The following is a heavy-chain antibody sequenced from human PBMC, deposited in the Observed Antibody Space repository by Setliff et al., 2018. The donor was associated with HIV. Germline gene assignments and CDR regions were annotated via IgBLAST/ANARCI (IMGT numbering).Heavy chain of an antibody. J-gene: IGHJ4*02. V-gene: IGHV5-51*01. CDR2: IWPADSDT. CDR3: ATSPGTYSDSSASYFDY. D-gene: IGHD6-6*01. Sequence: GESLKISCKGSGYSFTSYWIGWVRQMPGKGLEWIGVIWPADSDTRYSPSFQGQVTISADRSITTAYLQWSSLRASDTAMYYCATSPGTYSDSSASYFDYWGQGTLVTVSS. CDR1: GYSFTSYW.